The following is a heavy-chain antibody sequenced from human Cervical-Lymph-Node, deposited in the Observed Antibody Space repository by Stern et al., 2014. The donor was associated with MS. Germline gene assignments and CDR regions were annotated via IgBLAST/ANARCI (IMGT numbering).Heavy chain of an antibody. D-gene: IGHD3-10*01. J-gene: IGHJ4*02. CDR3: ARFTLVSGSHNY. V-gene: IGHV1-18*04. CDR2: INAYNGDT. CDR1: GYTFTNYA. Sequence: QVQLVQSGPEVKKPGASVKVSCNGSGYTFTNYAFSWVRQAPGQGLEWMGWINAYNGDTTYAPRFQGRVALTTDTSTATAYMELRSLRSDDTAVYYCARFTLVSGSHNYWGQGTLVTVSS.